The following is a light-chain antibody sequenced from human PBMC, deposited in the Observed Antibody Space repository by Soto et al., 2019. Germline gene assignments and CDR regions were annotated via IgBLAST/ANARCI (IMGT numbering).Light chain of an antibody. J-gene: IGLJ1*01. V-gene: IGLV2-14*01. CDR1: SSDVGGYNY. CDR3: SSYTSSSTFYV. CDR2: KVI. Sequence: QSALTQPASVSGSPGQSITISCTGTSSDVGGYNYVSWYQQHPGKAPKLMIYKVISRPSGVSIRFSGSKSGNTASLTISGLQAEDEADYYCSSYTSSSTFYVFGTGTKVTVL.